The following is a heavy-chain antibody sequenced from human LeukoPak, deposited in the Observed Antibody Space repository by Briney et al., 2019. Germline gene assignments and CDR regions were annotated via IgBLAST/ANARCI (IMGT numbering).Heavy chain of an antibody. J-gene: IGHJ4*02. D-gene: IGHD6-13*01. CDR3: ARMSSSSWYVCDY. V-gene: IGHV3-7*01. CDR1: GFTFSSYW. CDR2: IKQDGTEK. Sequence: GALLLSCVASGFTFSSYWMTWVRQAPGKGLEWVANIKQDGTEKYFVDSVMGRFTISRDNAKNSLYLQMNSLRAEDTAVYYCARMSSSSWYVCDYWGQGTLVTVSS.